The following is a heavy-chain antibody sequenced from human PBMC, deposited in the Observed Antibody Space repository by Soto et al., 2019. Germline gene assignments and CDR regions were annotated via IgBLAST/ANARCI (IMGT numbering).Heavy chain of an antibody. J-gene: IGHJ6*02. V-gene: IGHV1-24*01. Sequence: AASVKVSCKVSGYTLTELSMHWVRQAPGKGLEWMGGFDPEDGETIYAQKFQGRVTMTEDTSTDTAYMELSSLRSEDTAVYYCAISDGSYSWGHYYYYGMDVWGQGTTVTVSS. CDR3: AISDGSYSWGHYYYYGMDV. CDR2: FDPEDGET. CDR1: GYTLTELS. D-gene: IGHD1-26*01.